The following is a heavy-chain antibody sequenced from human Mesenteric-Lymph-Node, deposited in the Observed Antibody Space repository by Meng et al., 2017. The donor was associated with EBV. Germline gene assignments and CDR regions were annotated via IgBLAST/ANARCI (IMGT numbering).Heavy chain of an antibody. J-gene: IGHJ4*02. CDR3: SQTDYFDNTGYY. Sequence: QVQLVQSGAELKKPGASVKVSCKASGYSYNGYYIHWVRQAPGQGLEWMGRINPESGDTNYAENFQGRVVMTGDTSVSTAYVELSSLTSDDTAVYYCSQTDYFDNTGYYWGQGTLVTVSS. D-gene: IGHD3-22*01. V-gene: IGHV1-2*06. CDR1: GYSYNGYY. CDR2: INPESGDT.